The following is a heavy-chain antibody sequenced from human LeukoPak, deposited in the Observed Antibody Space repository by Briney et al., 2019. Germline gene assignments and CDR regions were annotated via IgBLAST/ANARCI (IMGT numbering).Heavy chain of an antibody. J-gene: IGHJ4*02. CDR2: IYPSGST. V-gene: IGHV4-61*02. CDR1: GDSISSGSFY. D-gene: IGHD4-17*01. Sequence: SETLSLTCSVSGDSISSGSFYWSWIRQPAGRGLEWIGRIYPSGSTNYNPSLKSRVTISLDTSKNQFSLKLSSVTAADTAVYYCARVPRRGRLRNTYFDYWGQGTLVTVSS. CDR3: ARVPRRGRLRNTYFDY.